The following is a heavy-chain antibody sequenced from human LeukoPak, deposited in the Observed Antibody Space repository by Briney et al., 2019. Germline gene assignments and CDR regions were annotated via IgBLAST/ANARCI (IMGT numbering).Heavy chain of an antibody. V-gene: IGHV4-39*07. Sequence: SETLSLTCTVSGGSIGSTNYYWGWIRQPPGKGLEWIANIYYSGSTYYNPSLKSRVTISVDTSKNQFSLKLRSVTAADTAVYYCAKGSGYEAQYYYYYMDVWGKGTTVTISS. J-gene: IGHJ6*03. D-gene: IGHD5-12*01. CDR3: AKGSGYEAQYYYYYMDV. CDR2: IYYSGST. CDR1: GGSIGSTNYY.